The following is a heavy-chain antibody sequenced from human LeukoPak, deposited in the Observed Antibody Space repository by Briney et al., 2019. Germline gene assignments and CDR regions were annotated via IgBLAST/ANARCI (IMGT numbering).Heavy chain of an antibody. V-gene: IGHV1-8*03. CDR1: GYTFTTYD. J-gene: IGHJ6*03. D-gene: IGHD4-11*01. Sequence: ASVKVSCKASGYTFTTYDINWVRHAPGQGLEWMGWMNPNSGNTGYAQKFQGRVTITRNTSIRTAYMELSSLRSEDTAVYYCARVHYSNSYYMDVWGKGTTVTVSS. CDR3: ARVHYSNSYYMDV. CDR2: MNPNSGNT.